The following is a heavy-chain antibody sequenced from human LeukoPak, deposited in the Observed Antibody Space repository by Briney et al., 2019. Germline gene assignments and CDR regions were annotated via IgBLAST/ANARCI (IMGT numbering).Heavy chain of an antibody. CDR3: ARDYGGNWHLLVGDYYYGMDV. CDR1: GFTFSSYG. D-gene: IGHD4-23*01. CDR2: IWYDGSNK. Sequence: TGGSLRLSCAASGFTFSSYGMHWVRQGPGMGLEWVAVIWYDGSNKYYADSVKGRFTISRDNSKDTLYLQMNSLRAEDTAVYYCARDYGGNWHLLVGDYYYGMDVWGQGTTVTVSS. J-gene: IGHJ6*02. V-gene: IGHV3-33*01.